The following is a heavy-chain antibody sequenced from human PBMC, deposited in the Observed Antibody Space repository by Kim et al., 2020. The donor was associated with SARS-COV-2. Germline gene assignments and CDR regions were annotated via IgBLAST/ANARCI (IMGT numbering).Heavy chain of an antibody. J-gene: IGHJ4*02. CDR3: AREISAEQWLVFNY. CDR2: ISAYNGNT. D-gene: IGHD6-19*01. Sequence: ASVKVSCKASGYTFTSYGISWVRQAPGQGLEWMGWISAYNGNTNYAQKLQGRVTMTTDTSTSTAYMELRSLRSDDTAVYYCAREISAEQWLVFNYWGQGTLVTVSS. CDR1: GYTFTSYG. V-gene: IGHV1-18*01.